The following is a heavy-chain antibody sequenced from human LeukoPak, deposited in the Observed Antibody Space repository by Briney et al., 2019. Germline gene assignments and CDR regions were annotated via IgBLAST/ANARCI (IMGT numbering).Heavy chain of an antibody. CDR2: IKQDGSDK. V-gene: IGHV3-7*01. J-gene: IGHJ6*03. D-gene: IGHD3-16*01. CDR3: ARLRVGVYYYYYYMDV. CDR1: GFTFTKYW. Sequence: GGSLRLSCAASGFTFTKYWMTWVRQAPGKGLEWVGNIKQDGSDKNYMDSVKGRFTISRDNTKNSVYLQMSSLRAEDTAVYYCARLRVGVYYYYYYMDVWGKGTTVTVSS.